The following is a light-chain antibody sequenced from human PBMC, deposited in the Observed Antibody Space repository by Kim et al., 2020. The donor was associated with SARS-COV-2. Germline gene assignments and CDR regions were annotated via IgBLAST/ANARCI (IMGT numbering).Light chain of an antibody. CDR3: MQGAHWPAALT. J-gene: IGKJ4*01. Sequence: DVVMTQSPLSLPVTLGQPASISCKSSQRLVHSDGNTYLNWFQQRPGQSPRRLIYKVSNRDSGVPDRFSGSGSGTDFTLRISRVEAEDVGVYYCMQGAHWPAALTFGGGTKVDSK. CDR2: KVS. V-gene: IGKV2-30*02. CDR1: QRLVHSDGNTY.